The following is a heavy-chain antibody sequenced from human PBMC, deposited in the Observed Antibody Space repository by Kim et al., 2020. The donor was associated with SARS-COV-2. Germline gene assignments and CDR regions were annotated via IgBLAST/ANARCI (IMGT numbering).Heavy chain of an antibody. CDR2: IYPGDSDT. V-gene: IGHV5-51*01. CDR3: ARQSNPKLRYFDWLPLDAFDI. CDR1: GYSFTSYW. Sequence: GESLKISCKGSGYSFTSYWIGWVRQMPGKGLEWMGIIYPGDSDTRYSPSFQGQVTISADKSISTAYLQWSSLKASDTAMYYCARQSNPKLRYFDWLPLDAFDIWGQGTMVTVSS. D-gene: IGHD3-9*01. J-gene: IGHJ3*02.